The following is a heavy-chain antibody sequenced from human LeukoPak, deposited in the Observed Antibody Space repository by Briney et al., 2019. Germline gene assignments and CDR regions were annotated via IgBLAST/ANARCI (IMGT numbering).Heavy chain of an antibody. CDR3: ARVGLYCGGDCYYIDY. CDR2: IYYSGST. V-gene: IGHV4-31*11. Sequence: SETLSLTCAVYGGSFSGYYWSWIRQHPGKGLEWIGYIYYSGSTYYNPSLKSRVTISVDTSKNQFSLKLSSVTAADTAVYYCARVGLYCGGDCYYIDYWGQGTLVTVSS. J-gene: IGHJ4*02. CDR1: GGSFSGYY. D-gene: IGHD2-21*02.